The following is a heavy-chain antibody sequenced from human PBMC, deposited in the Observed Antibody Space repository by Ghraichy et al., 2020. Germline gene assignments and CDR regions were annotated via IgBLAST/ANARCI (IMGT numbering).Heavy chain of an antibody. Sequence: GESLRLSCTASGLMFSSYWMTWVRQAPGKGLDWVANINQDGREKYYAGSVKGRFTIFRDNAKSSLYLQMNILSAEDTAVYYCSSGDTFDIWGRGTMVTVSS. CDR1: GLMFSSYW. V-gene: IGHV3-7*03. J-gene: IGHJ3*02. CDR2: INQDGREK. D-gene: IGHD3-10*01. CDR3: SSGDTFDI.